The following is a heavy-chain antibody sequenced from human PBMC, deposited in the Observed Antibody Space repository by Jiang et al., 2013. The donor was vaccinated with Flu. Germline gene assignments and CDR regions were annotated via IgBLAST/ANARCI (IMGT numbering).Heavy chain of an antibody. CDR3: ARDLESDSSGSPTGAFDY. V-gene: IGHV1-46*03. Sequence: GAEVKKPGASVKVSCKASGYTFTSYYMHWVRQAPGQGLEWMGIINPSGGSTSYAQKFQGRVTMTRDTSTSTVYMELSSLRSEDTAVYYCARDLESDSSGSPTGAFDYWGQGTLVTVSS. D-gene: IGHD3-22*01. CDR2: INPSGGST. J-gene: IGHJ4*02. CDR1: GYTFTSYY.